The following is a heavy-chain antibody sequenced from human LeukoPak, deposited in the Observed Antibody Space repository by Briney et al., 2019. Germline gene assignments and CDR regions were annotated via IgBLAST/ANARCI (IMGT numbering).Heavy chain of an antibody. V-gene: IGHV3-9*01. D-gene: IGHD5-12*01. CDR1: GFTFDDYA. J-gene: IGHJ4*02. Sequence: GGSLRLSCAASGFTFDDYAMHWVRQAPGKGLEWVSGISWNSGSIGYADSVKGRFTISRDNAKNSLYLQMNSLRAEDTALYYCAKTPSLGWLRWGAFGYWGQGTLVTVSS. CDR2: ISWNSGSI. CDR3: AKTPSLGWLRWGAFGY.